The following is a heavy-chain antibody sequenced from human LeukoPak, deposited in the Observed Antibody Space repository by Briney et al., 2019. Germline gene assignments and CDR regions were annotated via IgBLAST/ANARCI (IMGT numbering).Heavy chain of an antibody. V-gene: IGHV4-39*07. CDR3: ARGSWGSYYSLFDY. CDR2: IYYSGST. D-gene: IGHD3-10*01. CDR1: GGSISGYY. Sequence: SETLSLTCTVSGGSISGYYWGWIRQPPGKGLEWIGSIYYSGSTYYNPSLKSRVTISVDTSKNQFSLKLSSVTAADTAVYYCARGSWGSYYSLFDYWGQGTLVTVSS. J-gene: IGHJ4*02.